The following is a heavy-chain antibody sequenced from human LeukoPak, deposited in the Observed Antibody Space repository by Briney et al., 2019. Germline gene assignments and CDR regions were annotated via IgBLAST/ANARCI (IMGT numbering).Heavy chain of an antibody. V-gene: IGHV3-30-3*01. J-gene: IGHJ4*02. Sequence: GGSLRLSCAASGFTFSSYAMHWVRQAPGKGLEWVAVISYDGSNKYYADSVKGRFTISRDNSKNTLYLQMNSLRAEDTAVYYCARRGEGGYFDYWGQGTLVTVSS. CDR2: ISYDGSNK. D-gene: IGHD3-10*01. CDR1: GFTFSSYA. CDR3: ARRGEGGYFDY.